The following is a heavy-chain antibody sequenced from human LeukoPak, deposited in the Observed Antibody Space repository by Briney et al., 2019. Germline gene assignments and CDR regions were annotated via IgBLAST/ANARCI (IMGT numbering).Heavy chain of an antibody. CDR1: AFTISSYS. CDR2: IKQDGSEK. V-gene: IGHV3-7*05. CDR3: ASRAGYTGSGSAVDY. D-gene: IGHD6-13*01. J-gene: IGHJ4*02. Sequence: GGSLRLSCAASAFTISSYSMNCVRQDTGKGLEWVANIKQDGSEKYHEDSVKGRFTISRDNAKNSMYLQMNSLRAEDTAVYYCASRAGYTGSGSAVDYCGEGTLVTVSS.